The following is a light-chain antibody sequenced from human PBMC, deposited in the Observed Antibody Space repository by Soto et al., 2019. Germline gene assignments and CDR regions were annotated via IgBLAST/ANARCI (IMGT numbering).Light chain of an antibody. CDR3: QQYDSSWT. Sequence: EIVLAQSPAPLSLSPGERATLSCGASRSVSSSYLAWYQQKPGLAPRLLIYGASSRATGIPDRFSGSGSGTDFTLTISRLEPEDFAVYYCQQYDSSWTFGQGTKVDIK. J-gene: IGKJ1*01. CDR2: GAS. V-gene: IGKV3D-20*01. CDR1: RSVSSSY.